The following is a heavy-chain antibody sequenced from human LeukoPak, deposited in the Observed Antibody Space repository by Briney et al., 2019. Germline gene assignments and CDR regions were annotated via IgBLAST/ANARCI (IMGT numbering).Heavy chain of an antibody. CDR2: VYKTGLF. J-gene: IGHJ4*02. V-gene: IGHV4-59*12. Sequence: PSETLSLACSVSGDSTTSYYWGWIRQSPGKGPEWLGYVYKTGLFGYNSSLRGRVTISVDTSKNQFSLKLSSVTAADTAVYYCARGTSGGSFRYFDYWGQGTLVTVSS. D-gene: IGHD1-26*01. CDR1: GDSTTSYY. CDR3: ARGTSGGSFRYFDY.